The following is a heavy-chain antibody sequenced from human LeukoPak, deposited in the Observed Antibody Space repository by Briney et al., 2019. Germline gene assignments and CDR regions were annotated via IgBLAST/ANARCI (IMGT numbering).Heavy chain of an antibody. CDR2: IYYSGST. V-gene: IGHV4-39*07. CDR3: ARSTGSTMFIDY. Sequence: SETLSLTCTVSGGSISSSSYYWGWIRQPPGKGLEWIGSIYYSGSTYYNPSLKSRVAISVDTSKNQFSLKLSSVTAADTAVYYCARSTGSTMFIDYWGQGTLVTVSS. D-gene: IGHD3-10*02. J-gene: IGHJ4*02. CDR1: GGSISSSSYY.